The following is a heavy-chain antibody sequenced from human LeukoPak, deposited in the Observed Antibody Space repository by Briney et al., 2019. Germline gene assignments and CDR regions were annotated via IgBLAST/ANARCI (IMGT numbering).Heavy chain of an antibody. D-gene: IGHD2-15*01. CDR2: IRGSGSTI. CDR1: GFTFSNFE. V-gene: IGHV3-48*03. Sequence: PGGSLRLSCAVSGFTFSNFEMNWVRQAPGRGLEWVSYIRGSGSTIYYADSVKGRFTISRDNAKNSLYLQMNSLRAEDTAVYYCAIGVFMGVGYNWFDPWGQGTLVIVSS. J-gene: IGHJ5*02. CDR3: AIGVFMGVGYNWFDP.